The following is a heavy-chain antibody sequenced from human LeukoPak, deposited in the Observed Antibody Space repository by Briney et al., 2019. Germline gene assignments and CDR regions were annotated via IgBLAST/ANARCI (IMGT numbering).Heavy chain of an antibody. CDR3: ARDYYGSGNSNWFDP. CDR1: GGSISSYY. CDR2: IYTSGST. D-gene: IGHD3-10*01. Sequence: SETLSLTCTVSGGSISSYYWSWIRQPAGKGLEWIGRIYTSGSTNYNPSLKSRVTMSVDTSKNRFSLKLSSVTAADTAVYYCARDYYGSGNSNWFDPWGQGTLVTVSS. J-gene: IGHJ5*02. V-gene: IGHV4-4*07.